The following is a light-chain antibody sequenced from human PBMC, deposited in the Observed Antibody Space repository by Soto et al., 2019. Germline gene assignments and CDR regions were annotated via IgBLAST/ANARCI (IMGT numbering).Light chain of an antibody. CDR2: GAS. CDR1: QSVSSNY. CDR3: QQYGTSPYT. Sequence: EIVLTQSPGTLSLSPGESATLSCRASQSVSSNYLAWYQQKPGQAPRLLIYGASSRATGIPDRFRGSGSGADFTLTISRLEPEDFAVYYCQQYGTSPYTFGQGTKVDI. V-gene: IGKV3-20*01. J-gene: IGKJ2*01.